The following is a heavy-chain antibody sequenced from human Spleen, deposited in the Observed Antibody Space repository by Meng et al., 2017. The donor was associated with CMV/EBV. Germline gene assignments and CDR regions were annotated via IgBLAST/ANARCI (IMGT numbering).Heavy chain of an antibody. D-gene: IGHD6-13*01. J-gene: IGHJ4*02. CDR2: IYYSGTS. V-gene: IGHV4-61*01. Sequence: SETLSLTCTVSGGSVDSANYYWSWIRQPPGKGLEWIGYIYYSGTSNYNPSLKSRATTSVDTSKNQFSLKLSSVTAADSAVYYCARGGQQLVRRYFDYWGQGTLVTVSS. CDR3: ARGGQQLVRRYFDY. CDR1: GGSVDSANYY.